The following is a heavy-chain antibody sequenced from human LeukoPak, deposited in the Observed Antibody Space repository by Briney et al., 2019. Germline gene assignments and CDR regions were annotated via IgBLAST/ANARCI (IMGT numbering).Heavy chain of an antibody. CDR2: ISYDKDKE. CDR1: GFTLSAYS. CDR3: ARDPFGGKIFDF. J-gene: IGHJ4*02. Sequence: PGGSLRLSCAVSGFTLSAYSMHWVRQTPGKGLEWLAVISYDKDKEYYADSVRGQFTISRDNSRDTLYLQLSSQRPEDTAVYYCARDPFGGKIFDFWGQGTLVTVSS. D-gene: IGHD3-16*01. V-gene: IGHV3-30*03.